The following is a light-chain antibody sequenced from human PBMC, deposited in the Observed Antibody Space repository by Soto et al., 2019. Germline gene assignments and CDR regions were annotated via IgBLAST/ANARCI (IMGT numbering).Light chain of an antibody. CDR2: QAS. J-gene: IGKJ5*01. CDR1: PAISSW. CDR3: QQHSQWPIT. V-gene: IGKV1-5*03. Sequence: DIQNTQSPSTLSRSVGDRFPITCRGRPAISSWLAWYQQKPGHAPKLLIYQASTLKSGVPSRFSGSGSGTEFTLTISSLQPEDSAVYYCQQHSQWPITFGQGTRLEI.